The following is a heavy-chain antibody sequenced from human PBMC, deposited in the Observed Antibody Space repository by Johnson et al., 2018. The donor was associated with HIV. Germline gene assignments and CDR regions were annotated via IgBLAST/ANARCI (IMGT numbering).Heavy chain of an antibody. D-gene: IGHD1-14*01. Sequence: EVQLVESGGGLVRPGGSLRLSCAASGFTFDDYGMSWVRQAPGKGLEWVSGINWNGGSTGYADSVKGRFTISSDNAKNSVYLKMNSLRAEYTALYYCAREGQEPPVQKDAFDIWGQGTMVTVSS. CDR3: AREGQEPPVQKDAFDI. J-gene: IGHJ3*02. V-gene: IGHV3-20*04. CDR1: GFTFDDYG. CDR2: INWNGGST.